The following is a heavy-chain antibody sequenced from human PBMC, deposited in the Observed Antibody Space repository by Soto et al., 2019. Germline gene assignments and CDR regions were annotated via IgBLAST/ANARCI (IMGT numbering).Heavy chain of an antibody. D-gene: IGHD3-3*01. Sequence: ASVKVSCKASGYTFTSYYMHWVRQAPGQGLEWMGIINPSSGSTSYAQKIQGRVTMTRDTSTSTVYMELSSLRSEDTAVYYCARGVTIFGVAGAYYMDVWGKGTTVTVSS. CDR2: INPSSGST. J-gene: IGHJ6*03. CDR3: ARGVTIFGVAGAYYMDV. CDR1: GYTFTSYY. V-gene: IGHV1-46*03.